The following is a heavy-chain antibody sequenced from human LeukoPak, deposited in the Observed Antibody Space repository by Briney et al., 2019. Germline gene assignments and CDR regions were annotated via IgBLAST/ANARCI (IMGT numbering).Heavy chain of an antibody. CDR1: GGSFSGYY. Sequence: PSETLSLTCAVYGGSFSGYYWSWIRQPPGKGLEWIGEINHSGSTNYSPSLKSRVTISVDTSKNQFSLKLSSVTAADTAVYYCARDPRMGGHEMSSHSSSYFDYWGQGTLVTVSS. CDR3: ARDPRMGGHEMSSHSSSYFDY. V-gene: IGHV4-34*01. D-gene: IGHD2-15*01. CDR2: INHSGST. J-gene: IGHJ4*02.